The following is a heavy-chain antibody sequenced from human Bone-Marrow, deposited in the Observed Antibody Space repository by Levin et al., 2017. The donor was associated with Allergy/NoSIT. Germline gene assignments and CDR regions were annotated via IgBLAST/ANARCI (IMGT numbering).Heavy chain of an antibody. Sequence: PSETLSLTCKVSGGSVTSGDYYWGWVRQPPGGGLEWIGTIYYSGSSYYNLSLKSRVTISVDTSKNQFSLRVNSVTAADTALYYCASPGQWLVQDDPFRIWGQGKLVTVSS. CDR2: IYYSGSS. V-gene: IGHV4-39*01. D-gene: IGHD6-19*01. J-gene: IGHJ3*02. CDR1: GGSVTSGDYY. CDR3: ASPGQWLVQDDPFRI.